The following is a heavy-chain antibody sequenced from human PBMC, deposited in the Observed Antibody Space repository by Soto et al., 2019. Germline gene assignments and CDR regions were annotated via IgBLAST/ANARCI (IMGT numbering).Heavy chain of an antibody. CDR1: GGSISSGGYY. D-gene: IGHD4-4*01. V-gene: IGHV4-31*03. J-gene: IGHJ5*02. Sequence: TLSLTCTVSGGSISSGGYYWSWIRQHPGKGLEWIGYIYYSGSTYYNPSLKSRVTISVDTSKNQFSLKLSSVTAADTAVYYCARGRGDYSSADNWFDPWGQGTLVTVSS. CDR2: IYYSGST. CDR3: ARGRGDYSSADNWFDP.